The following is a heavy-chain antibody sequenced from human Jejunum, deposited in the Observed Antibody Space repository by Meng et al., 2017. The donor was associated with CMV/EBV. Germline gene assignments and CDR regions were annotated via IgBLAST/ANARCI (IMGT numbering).Heavy chain of an antibody. CDR2: INPSGGST. J-gene: IGHJ4*02. D-gene: IGHD3-9*01. CDR1: Y. V-gene: IGHV1-46*01. Sequence: YVHWVRQAPGQGLEWMGIINPSGGSTSYAQKLQGRVTMTRDTSASTVYMELSSLRSEDTAVYFCARGRPPNSYDILTGFHYFFDYWGQGTRVTVSS. CDR3: ARGRPPNSYDILTGFHYFFDY.